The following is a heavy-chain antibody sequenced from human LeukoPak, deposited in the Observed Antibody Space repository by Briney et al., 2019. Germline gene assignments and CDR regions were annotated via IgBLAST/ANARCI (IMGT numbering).Heavy chain of an antibody. V-gene: IGHV4-34*01. CDR1: GGSFSGYY. Sequence: SETLSLTCAVYGGSFSGYYWSWIRQPPGKGLEWIGEINHSGRNNYNPSLKSRVTISVDTSKNQFSLKLSSVTAADTAVYYCARAAIWYDSSGYYRYWGQGTLVTVSS. D-gene: IGHD3-22*01. CDR2: INHSGRN. J-gene: IGHJ4*02. CDR3: ARAAIWYDSSGYYRY.